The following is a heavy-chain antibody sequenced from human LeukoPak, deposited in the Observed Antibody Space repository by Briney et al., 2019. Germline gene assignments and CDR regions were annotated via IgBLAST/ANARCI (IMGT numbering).Heavy chain of an antibody. V-gene: IGHV4-34*01. D-gene: IGHD5-18*01. Sequence: SETLSLTCAVYGGSFSGYYWSWIRQPPGKGLEWIGETNHSGSTNYNPSLKSRVTISVDTSKNQFSLKLSSVTAADTAVYYCARGSGYSYGRFDYWGQGTLVTVSS. CDR1: GGSFSGYY. CDR3: ARGSGYSYGRFDY. J-gene: IGHJ4*02. CDR2: TNHSGST.